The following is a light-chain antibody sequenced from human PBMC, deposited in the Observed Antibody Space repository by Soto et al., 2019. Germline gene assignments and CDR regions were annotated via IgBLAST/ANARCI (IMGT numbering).Light chain of an antibody. V-gene: IGKV1-39*01. CDR2: GAS. CDR3: QQTYTIPIT. J-gene: IGKJ5*01. CDR1: QRISTY. Sequence: DIRMTQSPSSLSASVGDRVTITCRASQRISTYLNWYQQRPGKAPKVLISGASSLQSGVPSRFSGSGSGTDFTLTITSLQPEDFTTYYCQQTYTIPITFGQGTRLEIK.